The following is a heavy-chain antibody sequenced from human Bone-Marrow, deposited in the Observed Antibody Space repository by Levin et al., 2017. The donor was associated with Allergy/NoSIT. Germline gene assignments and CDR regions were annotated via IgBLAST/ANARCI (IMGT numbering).Heavy chain of an antibody. D-gene: IGHD6-13*01. CDR3: AGGRDNPEVIALPGDYFDF. Sequence: SVKVSCEASGGSFSSSTINWVRQAPGHGLEWMGGILPDLGTPNYAQKFQGRVTITADESTSTAYMELSSLRSEDTAVYFCAGGRDNPEVIALPGDYFDFWGQGSLVTVSS. CDR2: ILPDLGTP. V-gene: IGHV1-69*13. CDR1: GGSFSSST. J-gene: IGHJ4*02.